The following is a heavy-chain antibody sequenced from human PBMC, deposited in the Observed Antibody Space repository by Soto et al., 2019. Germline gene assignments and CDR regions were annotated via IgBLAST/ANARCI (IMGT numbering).Heavy chain of an antibody. J-gene: IGHJ4*02. D-gene: IGHD3-10*01. V-gene: IGHV1-69*04. Sequence: QVQLVQSGAEVKRPGSSVKVSCKASGDTFNFYSINWVRQAPGLGLEWMGRVNPIVSMSNYAQRFQGRGTMTAAKSTSTVYMELSGLRSEETAIYYCASSYGSGYRAFDYWGQGALVTVAS. CDR1: GDTFNFYS. CDR2: VNPIVSMS. CDR3: ASSYGSGYRAFDY.